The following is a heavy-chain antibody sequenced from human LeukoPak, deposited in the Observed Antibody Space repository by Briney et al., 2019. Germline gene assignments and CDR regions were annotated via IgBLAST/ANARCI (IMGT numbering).Heavy chain of an antibody. CDR1: GGSISSSTYY. J-gene: IGHJ3*02. CDR3: ARPITFGGIIVHAFDI. V-gene: IGHV4-39*01. Sequence: SQTLSLTCTVSGGSISSSTYYWGWIRQPPGKGLEWIGSIYYSGNTYYNPSLKSRVTISVDTSKNQFSLRLNSVTAADTAVYYCARPITFGGIIVHAFDIWGQGTMVTVSS. D-gene: IGHD3-16*02. CDR2: IYYSGNT.